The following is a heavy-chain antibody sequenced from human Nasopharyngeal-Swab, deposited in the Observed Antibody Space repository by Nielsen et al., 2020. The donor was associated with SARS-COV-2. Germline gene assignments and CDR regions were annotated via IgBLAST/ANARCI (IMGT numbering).Heavy chain of an antibody. D-gene: IGHD3-9*01. CDR2: IYYSGST. Sequence: SETLSLTCAAYGGSFSGFYWSWIRQHPGKGLEWIGYIYYSGSTYYNPSLKSRVTISVDTSKNQFSLKLSSVTAADTAVYYCARGSYDILTGSVFVFDYWGQGTLVTVSS. V-gene: IGHV4-31*11. J-gene: IGHJ4*02. CDR3: ARGSYDILTGSVFVFDY. CDR1: GGSFSGFY.